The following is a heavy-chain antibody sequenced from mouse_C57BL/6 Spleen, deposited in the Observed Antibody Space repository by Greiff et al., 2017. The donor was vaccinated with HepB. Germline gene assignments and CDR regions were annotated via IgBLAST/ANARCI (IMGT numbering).Heavy chain of an antibody. D-gene: IGHD1-1*01. V-gene: IGHV14-4*01. CDR2: IDPENGDT. J-gene: IGHJ2*01. CDR3: TTCLTTVVAPSFDY. Sequence: VQLQQSGAELVRPGASVKLSCTASGFNIKDDYMHWVKQRPEQGLEWIGWIDPENGDTEYASKFQGKATITADTSSNTAYLQLSSLTSEDTAVYYCTTCLTTVVAPSFDYWGQGTTLTVSS. CDR1: GFNIKDDY.